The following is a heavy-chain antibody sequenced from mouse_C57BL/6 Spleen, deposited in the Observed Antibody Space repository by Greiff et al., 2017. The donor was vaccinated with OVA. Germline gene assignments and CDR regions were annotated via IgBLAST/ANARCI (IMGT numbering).Heavy chain of an antibody. CDR2: IYPRSGHT. D-gene: IGHD3-2*02. J-gene: IGHJ2*01. CDR3: ARKQGSGYPFDY. V-gene: IGHV1-81*01. Sequence: VQRVESGAELARPGASVKLSCKASGYTFTSYGISWVKQRTGQGLEWIGEIYPRSGHTYYNEKFKGKATLTADKSSSTAYMELRSLTSEDSAVYFCARKQGSGYPFDYWGQGTTLTVSS. CDR1: GYTFTSYG.